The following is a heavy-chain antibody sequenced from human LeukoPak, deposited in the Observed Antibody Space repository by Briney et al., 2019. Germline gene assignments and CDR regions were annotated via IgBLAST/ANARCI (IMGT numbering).Heavy chain of an antibody. D-gene: IGHD2-2*01. CDR3: ARDRVVVPEFLTPYYYGMDV. J-gene: IGHJ6*02. V-gene: IGHV3-21*01. Sequence: GGSLRLSCAASGFTFSSYSMNWVRQAPGKGLEWVSSISSSSSYIYYADSVKGRFTISRDNAKNSLYPQMNSLRAEDTAVYYCARDRVVVPEFLTPYYYGMDVWGQGTTVTVSS. CDR1: GFTFSSYS. CDR2: ISSSSSYI.